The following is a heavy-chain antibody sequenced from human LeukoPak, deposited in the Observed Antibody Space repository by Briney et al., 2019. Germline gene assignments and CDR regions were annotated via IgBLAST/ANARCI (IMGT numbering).Heavy chain of an antibody. CDR1: GGSISSGDYY. Sequence: PSETLSLTCTVSGGSISSGDYYWSWIRQPPGKGLEWIGYSYYSGSTNYNPSLKSRVTISVDTSKNQFSLKLSSVTAADTAVYYCARTYYYGSGSYYPLDYWGQGTLVTVSS. V-gene: IGHV4-61*08. CDR2: SYYSGST. D-gene: IGHD3-10*01. J-gene: IGHJ4*02. CDR3: ARTYYYGSGSYYPLDY.